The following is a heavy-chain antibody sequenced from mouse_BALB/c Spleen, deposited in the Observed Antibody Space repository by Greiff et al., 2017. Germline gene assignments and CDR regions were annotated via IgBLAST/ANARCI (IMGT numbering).Heavy chain of an antibody. CDR1: GFTFSSFG. V-gene: IGHV5-17*02. Sequence: EVQRVESGGGLVQPGGSRKLSCAASGFTFSSFGMHWVRQAPEKGLEWVAYISSGSSTIYYADTVKGRFTISRDNPKNTLFLQMTSLRSEDTAMYYCARNSMINWYFDVWGAGTTVTVSS. CDR2: ISSGSSTI. D-gene: IGHD2-4*01. J-gene: IGHJ1*01. CDR3: ARNSMINWYFDV.